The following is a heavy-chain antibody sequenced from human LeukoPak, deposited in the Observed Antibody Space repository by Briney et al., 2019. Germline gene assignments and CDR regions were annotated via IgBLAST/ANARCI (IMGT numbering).Heavy chain of an antibody. CDR3: ARGLADVSGSSGWYFDL. CDR2: INHSGST. D-gene: IGHD3-16*01. Sequence: SETLSLTCAVYGGSFSGYYWSWIRQPPGKGLEWIGEINHSGSTNYNPSLKSRVTMSVDTSKNQFSLKLSSVTAADTAVYYCARGLADVSGSSGWYFDLWGRGTLVTVSS. CDR1: GGSFSGYY. J-gene: IGHJ2*01. V-gene: IGHV4-34*01.